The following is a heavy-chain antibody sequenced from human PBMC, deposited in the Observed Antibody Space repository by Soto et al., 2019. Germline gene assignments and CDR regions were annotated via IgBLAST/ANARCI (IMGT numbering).Heavy chain of an antibody. CDR3: ARTHIVVVPAAISPWFDP. V-gene: IGHV4-31*03. CDR2: IYYSGST. CDR1: GGSISSGGYY. Sequence: PSETLSLTCTVSGGSISSGGYYWSWIRQHPGKGLEWIGYIYYSGSTYYNPSLKSRVTISVDTSKNQFSLKLSSVTAADTAVYYCARTHIVVVPAAISPWFDPWGQGTLVTVYS. J-gene: IGHJ5*02. D-gene: IGHD2-2*02.